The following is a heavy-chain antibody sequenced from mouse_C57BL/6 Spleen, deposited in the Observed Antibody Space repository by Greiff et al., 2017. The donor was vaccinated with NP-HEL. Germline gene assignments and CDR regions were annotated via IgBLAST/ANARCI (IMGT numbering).Heavy chain of an antibody. Sequence: EVMLVESGGGLVQPGGSLKLSCAASGFTFSDYYMYWVRQTPEKRLEWVAYISNGGGSTYYPDTVKGRFTISRDNAKNTLYLQMSRLKSEDTAMYYCARRDYSNYLFAYWGQGTLVTVSA. D-gene: IGHD2-5*01. CDR1: GFTFSDYY. CDR3: ARRDYSNYLFAY. CDR2: ISNGGGST. V-gene: IGHV5-12*01. J-gene: IGHJ3*01.